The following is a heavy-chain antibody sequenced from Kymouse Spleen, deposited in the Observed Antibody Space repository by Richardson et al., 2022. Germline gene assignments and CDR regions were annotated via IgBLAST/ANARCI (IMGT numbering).Heavy chain of an antibody. D-gene: IGHD3-10*01. J-gene: IGHJ6*02. V-gene: IGHV3-23*04. CDR2: ISGSGGST. Sequence: EVQLVESGGGLVQPGGSLRLSCAASGFTFSSYAMSWVRQAPGKGLEWVSAISGSGGSTYYADSVKGRFTISRDNSKNTLYLQMNSLRAEDTAVYYCAKEGGLGITMVRGVIVYYYYGMDVWGQGTTVTVSS. CDR1: GFTFSSYA. CDR3: AKEGGLGITMVRGVIVYYYYGMDV.